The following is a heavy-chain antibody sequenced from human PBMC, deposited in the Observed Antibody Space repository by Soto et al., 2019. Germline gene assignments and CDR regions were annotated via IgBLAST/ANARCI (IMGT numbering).Heavy chain of an antibody. CDR2: ISAYNGNT. V-gene: IGHV1-18*01. Sequence: ASVKVSCKASGYTFTSYGISWVRQAPGQGLEWMGWISAYNGNTNYAQKKQGRVTMTTVTSTSTAYMELRSLRSDDTAVYYFARGALGYYYGSGSVSHWFDPWGQGTLVTVSS. CDR3: ARGALGYYYGSGSVSHWFDP. D-gene: IGHD3-10*01. CDR1: GYTFTSYG. J-gene: IGHJ5*02.